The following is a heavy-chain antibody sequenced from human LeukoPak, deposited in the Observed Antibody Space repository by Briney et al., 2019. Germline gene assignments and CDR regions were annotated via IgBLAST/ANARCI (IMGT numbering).Heavy chain of an antibody. CDR2: ISSSSSYI. Sequence: GGSLRLSCAASGFTFSSYAMSWVRQAPGKGLEWVSSISSSSSYIYYADSVKGRFTISRDNAKNSLYLQMNSLRAEDTAVYYCARGKGSSGSGYWGQGTLVTVSS. V-gene: IGHV3-21*01. J-gene: IGHJ4*02. CDR3: ARGKGSSGSGY. CDR1: GFTFSSYA. D-gene: IGHD6-19*01.